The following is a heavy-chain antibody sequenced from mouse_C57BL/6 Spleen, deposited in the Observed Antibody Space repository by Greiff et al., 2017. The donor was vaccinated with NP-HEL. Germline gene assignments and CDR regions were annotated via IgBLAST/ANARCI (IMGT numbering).Heavy chain of an antibody. Sequence: VQLQQSGPELVKPGASVKMSCKASGYTFTDYNMHWVKQSHGKSLEWIGYINPNNGGTSYNQKFKGKATLTVNKSSSTAYMELRSLTSEDSAVYDCAYDYDGVAWFAYWGQGTLVTVSA. CDR2: INPNNGGT. CDR1: GYTFTDYN. CDR3: AYDYDGVAWFAY. V-gene: IGHV1-22*01. D-gene: IGHD2-4*01. J-gene: IGHJ3*01.